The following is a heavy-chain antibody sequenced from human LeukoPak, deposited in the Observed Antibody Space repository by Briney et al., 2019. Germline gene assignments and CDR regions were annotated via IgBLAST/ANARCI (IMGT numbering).Heavy chain of an antibody. CDR3: VKDGGGLRITMVRGVLYFDY. Sequence: GGSLRLSCSASGFTFSSYAMHWVRQAPGKGLEYVSAISSNGGSTYYADSVKDRFTISRDNSKNTLYLQMSSLRAEDTAVYYCVKDGGGLRITMVRGVLYFDYWGQGTLVTVSS. J-gene: IGHJ4*02. CDR1: GFTFSSYA. CDR2: ISSNGGST. V-gene: IGHV3-64D*06. D-gene: IGHD3-10*01.